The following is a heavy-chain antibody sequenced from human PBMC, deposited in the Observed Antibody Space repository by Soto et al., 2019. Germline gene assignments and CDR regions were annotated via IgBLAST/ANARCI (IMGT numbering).Heavy chain of an antibody. V-gene: IGHV1-69*13. CDR2: IIPFFGTA. D-gene: IGHD2-15*01. J-gene: IGHJ6*02. CDR1: GGTFSSYA. CDR3: ARGTRTTLGYCSGGSCYPYYYYGMDV. Sequence: ASVKVSCKASGGTFSSYAISWVRQAPGQGLEWMGGIIPFFGTANYAQKFQGRVTITADESTSTAYMELSSLRSEDTAVYYCARGTRTTLGYCSGGSCYPYYYYGMDVWGQGTTVTVSS.